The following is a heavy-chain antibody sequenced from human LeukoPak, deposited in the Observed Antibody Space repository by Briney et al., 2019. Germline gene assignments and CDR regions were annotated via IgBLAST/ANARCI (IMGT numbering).Heavy chain of an antibody. D-gene: IGHD3-16*01. CDR2: INEDGSEK. CDR3: VTGGGAY. Sequence: PGGSLRLSCAASGFTFSSYSMSWVRQAPGKGLEWVAMINEDGSEKNYVDSVKGLFSISRENAKNSLYLQMNNLRAEDMGVYYCVTGGGAYWGQGTLVTVS. V-gene: IGHV3-7*01. CDR1: GFTFSSYS. J-gene: IGHJ4*02.